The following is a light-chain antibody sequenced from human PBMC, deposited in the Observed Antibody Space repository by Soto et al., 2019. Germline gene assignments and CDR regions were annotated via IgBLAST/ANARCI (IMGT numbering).Light chain of an antibody. V-gene: IGLV2-23*01. CDR3: CSYAGSSVA. CDR2: EGS. CDR1: SSDVGSYNL. J-gene: IGLJ2*01. Sequence: QSALTQPASVSGSPGQSITNSCTGTSSDVGSYNLVSWYQQHPGKAPKLMIYEGSKRPSGVSNRFSGSKSGNTASLTISGVQAEDEAEYYCCSYAGSSVAFGGATKLTVL.